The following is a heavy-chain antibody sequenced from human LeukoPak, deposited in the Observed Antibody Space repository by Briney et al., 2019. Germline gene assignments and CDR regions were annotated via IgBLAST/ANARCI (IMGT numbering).Heavy chain of an antibody. CDR1: GFTFSSHA. CDR2: ISADGDGP. J-gene: IGHJ4*02. D-gene: IGHD6-25*01. CDR3: ARTFNGFDPTFDY. V-gene: IGHV3-23*01. Sequence: GGPLRLSCAASGFTFSSHAMNWVRQVPGKGLVWVSTISADGDGPHYADSVKGRFTISRDNSKNTLFLQMNSLRDGDTAVYFCARTFNGFDPTFDYWGQGTLVTVSS.